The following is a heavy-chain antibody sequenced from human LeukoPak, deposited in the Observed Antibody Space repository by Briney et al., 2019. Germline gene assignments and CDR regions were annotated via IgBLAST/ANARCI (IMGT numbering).Heavy chain of an antibody. V-gene: IGHV4-39*07. CDR1: GGSISSSSYY. J-gene: IGHJ4*02. CDR2: IYYSGST. D-gene: IGHD1-26*01. CDR3: ASTGGVGATSDY. Sequence: SETLSLTCTVSGGSISSSSYYWGWIRQPPGKGLEWIGSIYYSGSTYYNPSLKSRVTISIDTSKNQFSLKLSSVTAADTAVYYCASTGGVGATSDYWGQGTLVTVSS.